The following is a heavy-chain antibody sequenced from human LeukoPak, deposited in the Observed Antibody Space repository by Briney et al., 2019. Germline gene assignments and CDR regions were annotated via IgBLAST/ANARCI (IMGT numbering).Heavy chain of an antibody. V-gene: IGHV3-73*01. D-gene: IGHD6-19*01. CDR1: GFTFSGSA. Sequence: PGGSLKLSCAASGFTFSGSAMHWVRQASGKGLEWVGRIRSKANSYATAYAASVKGRFTISRDDSKNTAYLQMNSLKTEDTAVYYCTREGSGWFFDYWGQGTLVTVSS. CDR3: TREGSGWFFDY. J-gene: IGHJ4*02. CDR2: IRSKANSYAT.